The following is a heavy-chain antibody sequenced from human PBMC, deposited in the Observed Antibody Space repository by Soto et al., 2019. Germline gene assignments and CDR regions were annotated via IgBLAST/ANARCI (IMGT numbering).Heavy chain of an antibody. CDR1: GGTFSSYA. CDR3: ARSGYYSRYYYGMDV. D-gene: IGHD3-3*01. V-gene: IGHV1-69*06. Sequence: SVQVSCKASGGTFSSYAISWVRQAPGQGLEWMGGIIPIFGTANYAQKFQGRVTITADKSTRTAYMELSSLRSEDTAVYYCARSGYYSRYYYGMDVWGQGTTVTVSS. CDR2: IIPIFGTA. J-gene: IGHJ6*02.